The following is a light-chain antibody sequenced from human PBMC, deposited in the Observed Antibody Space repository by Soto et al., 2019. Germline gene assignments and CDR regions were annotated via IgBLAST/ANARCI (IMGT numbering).Light chain of an antibody. J-gene: IGKJ4*01. CDR3: QQYNSRPLP. CDR1: QSGGND. Sequence: EKVMAEAPAAVSVCPGERATLSCRACQSGGNDLDRHQQKPSQSPRLLIYDASTRATGSPARFSGSGSGTKFTLTISSLLAEDFTVYPCQQYNSRPLPSDGGTKVDI. CDR2: DAS. V-gene: IGKV3D-15*01.